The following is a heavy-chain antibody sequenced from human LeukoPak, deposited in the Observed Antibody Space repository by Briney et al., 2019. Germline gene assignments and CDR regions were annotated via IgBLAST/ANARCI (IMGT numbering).Heavy chain of an antibody. CDR3: AREYLAGTHYYYMDV. CDR1: GFTFSSYW. D-gene: IGHD3-10*01. CDR2: IKQDGSEK. V-gene: IGHV3-7*01. Sequence: GGSLRLSCAASGFTFSSYWMSWVRQAPGKGLEWVANIKQDGSEKYYVDSVKGRFTISRDNAKNSLYLQMNSLRAEDTAVYYCAREYLAGTHYYYMDVWGKGTTVTISS. J-gene: IGHJ6*03.